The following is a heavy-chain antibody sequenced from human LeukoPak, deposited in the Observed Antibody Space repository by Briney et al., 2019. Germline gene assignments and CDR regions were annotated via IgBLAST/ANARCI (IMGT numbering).Heavy chain of an antibody. CDR3: AREGSYSSGWYVAY. V-gene: IGHV1-69*05. CDR1: GGTSSSYA. J-gene: IGHJ4*02. D-gene: IGHD6-19*01. CDR2: IIAMFGRA. Sequence: GASVKVSCKASGGTSSSYAISWVRQAPGQGLEWMGGIIAMFGRANHAQKFQGRVTITTDESTSTAYMELSSLRSEDTAVYYCAREGSYSSGWYVAYWGQGTLVTVSS.